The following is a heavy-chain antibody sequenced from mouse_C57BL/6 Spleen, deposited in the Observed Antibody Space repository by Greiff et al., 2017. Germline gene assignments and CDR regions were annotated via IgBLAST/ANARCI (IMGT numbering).Heavy chain of an antibody. CDR2: ISSGSSTI. V-gene: IGHV5-17*01. D-gene: IGHD1-1*02. J-gene: IGHJ1*03. CDR1: GFTFSDYG. Sequence: EVQLVESGGGLVKPGGSLKLSCAASGFTFSDYGMHWVRQAPEKGLEWVAYISSGSSTIYYADTVKGRFTISRDNAKNTLFLQMTSLRSEDTAMYYCARPRGYYGGDWYFDVWGTGTTVTVSS. CDR3: ARPRGYYGGDWYFDV.